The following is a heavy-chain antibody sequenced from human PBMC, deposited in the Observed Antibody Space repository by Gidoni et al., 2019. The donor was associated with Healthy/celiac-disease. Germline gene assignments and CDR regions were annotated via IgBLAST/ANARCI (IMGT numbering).Heavy chain of an antibody. V-gene: IGHV4-34*01. J-gene: IGHJ3*02. D-gene: IGHD5-18*01. Sequence: QVQLQQWGAGLLKPSETLSLTCAVYGGSFSGYYWSWIRQPPGKGLGWIGEINHSGSTNYNPYLKSRVTISVDTSKNQFSLKLSSVTAADTAVYYCARPRPTYSYAIIGRAFEIWGQGTMVTVSS. CDR2: INHSGST. CDR3: ARPRPTYSYAIIGRAFEI. CDR1: GGSFSGYY.